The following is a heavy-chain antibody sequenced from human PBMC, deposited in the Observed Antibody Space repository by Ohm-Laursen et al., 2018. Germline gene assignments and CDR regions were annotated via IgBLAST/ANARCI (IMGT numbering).Heavy chain of an antibody. Sequence: SETLSLTCTVSGGSISSYYWSWIRQPPGKGLEWIGYIYYSGSTNYNPSLKSRVTISVDTSKNQFSLKLSSVTAADTAVYYCARVNRHAGTVDYWGQGTLVTVSS. CDR3: ARVNRHAGTVDY. V-gene: IGHV4-59*01. CDR1: GGSISSYY. J-gene: IGHJ4*02. D-gene: IGHD1-7*01. CDR2: IYYSGST.